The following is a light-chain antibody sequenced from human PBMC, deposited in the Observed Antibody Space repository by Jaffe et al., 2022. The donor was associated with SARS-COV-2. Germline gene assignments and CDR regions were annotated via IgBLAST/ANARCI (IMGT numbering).Light chain of an antibody. CDR3: QQYGSSPQT. V-gene: IGKV3-20*01. CDR2: GAS. J-gene: IGKJ1*01. CDR1: QSVSSSY. Sequence: EIVLTQSPGTLSLSPGEGATLSCRASQSVSSSYLAWYQQKPGQAPRLLIYGASSRATGIPDRFSGSGSGTDFTLTISRLEPEDFAMYYCQQYGSSPQTFGQGTKVEIK.